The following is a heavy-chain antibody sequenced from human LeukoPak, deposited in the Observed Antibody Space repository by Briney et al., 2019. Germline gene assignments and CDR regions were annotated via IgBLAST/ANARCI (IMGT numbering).Heavy chain of an antibody. J-gene: IGHJ4*02. CDR2: ISAYNGNT. D-gene: IGHD2-2*01. CDR3: ARASGGYCSSTSCYAFDY. CDR1: GYTFTSYG. Sequence: ASVKVSCKASGYTFTSYGISGVRQAPGEGLEWMGWISAYNGNTNYAQKLQGRVTMTTDTSTSTAYMELRSLRSDDTAVYYCARASGGYCSSTSCYAFDYWGQGTLVTVSS. V-gene: IGHV1-18*01.